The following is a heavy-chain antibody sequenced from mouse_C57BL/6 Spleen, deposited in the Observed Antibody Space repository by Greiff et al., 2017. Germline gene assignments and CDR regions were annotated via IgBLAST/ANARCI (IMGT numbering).Heavy chain of an antibody. D-gene: IGHD1-1*01. J-gene: IGHJ1*03. Sequence: VQLQQSGPELVKPGASVKISCKASGYAFSSSWMNWVKQRPGKGLEWIGRIYPGDGDTNYNGKFKGKATLTVDKSSSTAYIQLSSLTSEDSAVYFCARAGGSRWDFDVWGTGTTVTVSS. CDR3: ARAGGSRWDFDV. CDR2: IYPGDGDT. V-gene: IGHV1-82*01. CDR1: GYAFSSSW.